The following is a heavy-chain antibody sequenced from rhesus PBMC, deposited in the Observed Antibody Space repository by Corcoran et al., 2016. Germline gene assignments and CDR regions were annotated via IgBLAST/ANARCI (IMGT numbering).Heavy chain of an antibody. CDR2: ISGSSGST. Sequence: QVQLQESGPGLVKPSETLSLTCAVSGGSVSSSNWWSWIRQPPGKGLEWIGYISGSSGSTYYNPSLKRRVTISTDTSKNQFSLKLSSVTAADTAVYYCARDLSNYVYFEFWGQGALVTVSS. CDR3: ARDLSNYVYFEF. J-gene: IGHJ1*01. CDR1: GGSVSSSNW. D-gene: IGHD4-23*01. V-gene: IGHV4-65*01.